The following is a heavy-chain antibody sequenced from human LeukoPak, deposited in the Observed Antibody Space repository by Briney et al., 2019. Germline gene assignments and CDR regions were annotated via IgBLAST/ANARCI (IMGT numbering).Heavy chain of an antibody. D-gene: IGHD3-3*01. CDR2: IIPILGIA. V-gene: IGHV1-69*04. J-gene: IGHJ6*02. CDR1: GGTFISYA. Sequence: SVKVSCKASGGTFISYAISWVRQAPGQGLEWMGRIIPILGIANYAQKFQGRVTITADKSTSTAYMELSSLRSEDTAVYYCARPLRFYNGMDVWGQGTTVTVSS. CDR3: ARPLRFYNGMDV.